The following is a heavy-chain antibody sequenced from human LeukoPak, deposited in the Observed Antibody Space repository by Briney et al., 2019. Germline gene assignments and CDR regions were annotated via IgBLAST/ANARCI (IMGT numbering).Heavy chain of an antibody. D-gene: IGHD3-16*01. CDR2: IYYSGST. CDR1: GVSISSYY. CDR3: ARETSQKGAHYMDV. J-gene: IGHJ6*03. Sequence: PSETLSLTCTVSGVSISSYYWSWIRQPPGKGLEWIGYIYYSGSTNYNPSLKSRGTISVDTSKNQFSLKLSSVTAADTAVYYCARETSQKGAHYMDVWGKGTTVTISS. V-gene: IGHV4-59*01.